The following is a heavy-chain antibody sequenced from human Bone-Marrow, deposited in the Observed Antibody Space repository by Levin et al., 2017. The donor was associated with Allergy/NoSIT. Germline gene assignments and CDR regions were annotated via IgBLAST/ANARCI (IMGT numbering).Heavy chain of an antibody. D-gene: IGHD6-6*01. V-gene: IGHV4-59*01. CDR1: GGSISSYY. J-gene: IGHJ5*02. Sequence: SQTLSLTCTVSGGSISSYYWSWIRQPPGKGLEWIGYIYYSGSTNYNPSLKSRVTISVDTSKNQFSLKLSSVTAADTAVYYCARVDMGSSSEWFDPWGQGTLVTVSS. CDR2: IYYSGST. CDR3: ARVDMGSSSEWFDP.